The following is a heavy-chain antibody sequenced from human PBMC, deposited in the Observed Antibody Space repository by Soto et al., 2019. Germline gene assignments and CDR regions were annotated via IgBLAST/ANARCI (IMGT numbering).Heavy chain of an antibody. Sequence: EVQLVESGGGLVQPGGSLRLSCAASGLTFSDHYSDWVRQAPGKGLEWVGRSRNKANSYTTEYAASVKGRFTLSRDESTNSVYLQMNSLKTGDTAVYYCALGGGFQHWGQGTLVTVSS. CDR1: GLTFSDHY. D-gene: IGHD3-16*01. V-gene: IGHV3-72*01. CDR3: ALGGGFQH. CDR2: SRNKANSYTT. J-gene: IGHJ1*01.